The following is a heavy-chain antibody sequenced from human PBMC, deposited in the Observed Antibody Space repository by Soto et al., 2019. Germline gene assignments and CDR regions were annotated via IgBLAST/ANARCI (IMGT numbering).Heavy chain of an antibody. CDR3: AKDLLGELLPTCFDS. D-gene: IGHD3-10*01. J-gene: IGHJ5*01. CDR2: MGGSGRST. Sequence: PSETLSLTCTVSGGSISSSSYYWGWIRQPPGKGLEWVSSMGGSGRSTYYTDSVKGRFTISRDNSKSTLYLQMTSLRAEDTALYYCAKDLLGELLPTCFDSWGPGTLVTVSS. CDR1: GGSISSSSYY. V-gene: IGHV3-23*01.